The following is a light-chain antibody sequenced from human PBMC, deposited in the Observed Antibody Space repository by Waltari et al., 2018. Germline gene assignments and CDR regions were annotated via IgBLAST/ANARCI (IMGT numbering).Light chain of an antibody. CDR2: WAS. V-gene: IGKV4-1*01. CDR1: VLYSSNKKLY. CDR3: QHYYSPPWT. Sequence: VLYSSNKKLYLAWCQQKPGQPPKLLVFWASTRESGVPDRFSGSVYGTDVTLTISSLQAEDVAVYYCQHYYSPPWTFGQGTKVEIK. J-gene: IGKJ1*01.